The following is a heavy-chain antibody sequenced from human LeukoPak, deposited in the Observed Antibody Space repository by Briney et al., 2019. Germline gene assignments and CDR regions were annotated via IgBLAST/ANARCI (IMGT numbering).Heavy chain of an antibody. CDR1: GYTFTSYG. D-gene: IGHD3-10*01. V-gene: IGHV1-18*01. CDR2: ISAYNGNT. CDR3: AIGLLRLYYFDY. Sequence: ASVKVPCKASGYTFTSYGISWVRQAPGQGLEWMGWISAYNGNTNYAQKLQGRVTMTTDTSTSTAYMELRSLRSDDTAVYYCAIGLLRLYYFDYWGQGTLVTVSS. J-gene: IGHJ4*02.